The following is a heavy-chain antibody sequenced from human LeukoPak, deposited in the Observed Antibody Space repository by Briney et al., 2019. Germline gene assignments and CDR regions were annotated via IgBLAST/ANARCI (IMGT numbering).Heavy chain of an antibody. CDR3: VRDWGYDSSGYWQKYFDT. D-gene: IGHD3-22*01. CDR2: INEDGSTT. V-gene: IGHV3-74*01. J-gene: IGHJ4*02. CDR1: GFTFSSYW. Sequence: PGGSLRLSCAASGFTFSSYWFHWVRQAPGKGLVWVSRINEDGSTTNYADSVRGRFTISRDNAKNTVYLQMNSLRAEDTAVYYCVRDWGYDSSGYWQKYFDTWGQGTLVTVSS.